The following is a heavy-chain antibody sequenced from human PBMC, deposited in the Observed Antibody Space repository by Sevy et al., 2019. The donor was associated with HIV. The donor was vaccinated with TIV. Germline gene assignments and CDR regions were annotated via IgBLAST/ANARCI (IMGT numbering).Heavy chain of an antibody. V-gene: IGHV1-69*13. Sequence: ASVKVSCKASGGTFSSYAISWVRQAPGQGLEWMGGIIPIFGTANYAQKFQGRVTITADESTSTAYMELSSLRSEDTAVYYCARVNRLLYSVLGAFDIWGQGTMVTVSS. CDR1: GGTFSSYA. D-gene: IGHD2-2*02. CDR2: IIPIFGTA. J-gene: IGHJ3*02. CDR3: ARVNRLLYSVLGAFDI.